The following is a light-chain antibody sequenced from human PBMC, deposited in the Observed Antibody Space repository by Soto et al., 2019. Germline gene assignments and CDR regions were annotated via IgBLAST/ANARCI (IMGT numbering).Light chain of an antibody. CDR1: SSDVGGYNY. V-gene: IGLV2-14*01. Sequence: QSALTQPASVSGSPGQSITISCTGTSSDVGGYNYVSWYQQHPGKAPKLMISDVSNRPSGVSNRFSVSKSGNTASLTISGLQAEDEADYYCSSYTSSSTPVVFGGGTKLTVL. CDR2: DVS. CDR3: SSYTSSSTPVV. J-gene: IGLJ2*01.